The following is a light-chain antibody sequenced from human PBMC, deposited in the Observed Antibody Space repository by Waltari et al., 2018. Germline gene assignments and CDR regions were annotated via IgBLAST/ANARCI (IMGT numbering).Light chain of an antibody. CDR1: QGVRGS. V-gene: IGKV3-20*01. CDR2: GAS. Sequence: EIVLTQSPGTLSLSPGERATLSCRASQGVRGSLAWYQQKAGQAPRLLIYGASSRATGIPDRFSGSGSGTDFSLTISRLEPEDFAVYYCQHYVRLPATFGQGTKVEI. CDR3: QHYVRLPAT. J-gene: IGKJ1*01.